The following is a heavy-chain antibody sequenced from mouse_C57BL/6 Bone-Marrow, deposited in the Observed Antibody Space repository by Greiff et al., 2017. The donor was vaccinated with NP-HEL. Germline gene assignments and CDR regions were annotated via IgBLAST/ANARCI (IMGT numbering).Heavy chain of an antibody. D-gene: IGHD2-5*01. CDR3: AAYYSTYGGFYYAMDY. Sequence: QVQLQQPGAELVKPGASVKLSCKASGYTFTSYWMHWVKQRPGQGLEWIGMIHPNGGSTNYNEKFKSKATLTVDKSSSTAYMQLSSLTSEDSAVYYCAAYYSTYGGFYYAMDYWGQGTSVTVSS. CDR1: GYTFTSYW. CDR2: IHPNGGST. V-gene: IGHV1-64*01. J-gene: IGHJ4*01.